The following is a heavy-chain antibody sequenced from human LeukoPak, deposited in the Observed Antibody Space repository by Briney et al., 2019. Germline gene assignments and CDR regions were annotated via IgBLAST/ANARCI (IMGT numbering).Heavy chain of an antibody. V-gene: IGHV3-9*01. J-gene: IGHJ6*02. D-gene: IGHD3-10*01. CDR3: AKDLSASELLWFGELIDYYYGMDV. CDR2: ISWNSGSI. Sequence: PGGSLRLSCAASGFTFSGYAMSWVRQAPGKGLEWVSGISWNSGSIGYADSVKGRFTISRDNAKNSLYLQMNSLRAEDTALYYCAKDLSASELLWFGELIDYYYGMDVWGQGTTVTVSS. CDR1: GFTFSGYA.